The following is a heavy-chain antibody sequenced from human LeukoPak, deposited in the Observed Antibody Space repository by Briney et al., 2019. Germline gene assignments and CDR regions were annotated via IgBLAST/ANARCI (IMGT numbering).Heavy chain of an antibody. V-gene: IGHV3-21*01. CDR1: GFTFSSYS. J-gene: IGHJ3*02. CDR3: ARGRLLDAFDI. CDR2: ISSSSSYI. D-gene: IGHD3-16*01. Sequence: GGSLRLSCAASGFTFSSYSMNWVRQAPGKGLEWVSSISSSSSYIYYADSVKGRFTISRDNAKNSLYLQMNSLRAEDTAVYYCARGRLLDAFDIWGQGTMVTVSS.